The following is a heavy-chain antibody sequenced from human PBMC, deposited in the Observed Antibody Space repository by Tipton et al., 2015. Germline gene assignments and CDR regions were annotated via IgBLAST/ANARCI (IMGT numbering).Heavy chain of an antibody. D-gene: IGHD3-3*01. CDR1: AYSISSDYY. Sequence: TLSLTCSVSAYSISSDYYWGWIRQPPGKGLEWIGSISHSGNTYYNPSLKSRVTMSRDTSKNQFSLKLSSVTAADTGVYYCARGALWSGLSSLRRNVGCWVQGILVTVSS. J-gene: IGHJ4*02. V-gene: IGHV4-38-2*02. CDR3: ARGALWSGLSSLRRNVGC. CDR2: ISHSGNT.